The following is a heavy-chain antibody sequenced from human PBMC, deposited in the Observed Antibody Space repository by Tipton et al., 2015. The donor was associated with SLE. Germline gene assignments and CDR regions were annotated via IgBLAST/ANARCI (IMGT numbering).Heavy chain of an antibody. CDR1: GGSISSYY. V-gene: IGHV4-59*08. D-gene: IGHD5-18*01. J-gene: IGHJ3*02. Sequence: TLSLTCTVSGGSISSYYWSWIRQPPGKGLEWIGYIYYSGSTNYNPSPKSRVTISVDTSKNQFSLKLSSVTAADTAVYYCARPDTAMVSRAFDIWGQGTMVTVSS. CDR2: IYYSGST. CDR3: ARPDTAMVSRAFDI.